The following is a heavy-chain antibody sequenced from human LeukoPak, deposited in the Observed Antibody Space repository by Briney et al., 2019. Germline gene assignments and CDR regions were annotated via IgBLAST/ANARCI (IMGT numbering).Heavy chain of an antibody. CDR1: GYSFTNYW. CDR2: IDPSDSYT. D-gene: IGHD4-17*01. CDR3: ATGASKVTTDFANS. J-gene: IGHJ1*01. V-gene: IGHV5-10-1*01. Sequence: GESLTISCKGSGYSFTNYWISWVRQLPGKGLEWMGRIDPSDSYTKYSPSFEGHVTISVDKSISTAFLQWNSLKASDSAMYYCATGASKVTTDFANSWGQGTQVAVSS.